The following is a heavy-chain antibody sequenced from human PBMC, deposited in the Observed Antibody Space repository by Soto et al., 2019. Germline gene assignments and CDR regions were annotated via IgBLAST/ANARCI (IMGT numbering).Heavy chain of an antibody. V-gene: IGHV4-59*01. CDR3: ARRYCSGGSCYSINAFDI. J-gene: IGHJ3*02. CDR2: IYYSGST. Sequence: SETLSLTCTVSGGSISSYYWSWIRQPPGKGLEWIAFIYYSGSTNYNPSLKSRVTVSVDTSKNQFSLKLSSVTAADTAVYYCARRYCSGGSCYSINAFDIWGQGTMVTVSS. CDR1: GGSISSYY. D-gene: IGHD2-15*01.